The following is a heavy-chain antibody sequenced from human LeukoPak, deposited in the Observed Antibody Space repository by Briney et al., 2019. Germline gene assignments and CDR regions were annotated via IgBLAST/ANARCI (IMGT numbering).Heavy chain of an antibody. J-gene: IGHJ4*02. CDR3: ARGPIPHYYGSGSYSGYFDY. V-gene: IGHV1-18*01. D-gene: IGHD3-10*01. Sequence: ASGKVSCKASGYTFTSYGISWVRQAPGQGLEWMGWISAYNGNTNYAQKLQGRVTMTTDTSTSTAYMELRSLRSDDTAVYYCARGPIPHYYGSGSYSGYFDYWGQGTLVTVSS. CDR1: GYTFTSYG. CDR2: ISAYNGNT.